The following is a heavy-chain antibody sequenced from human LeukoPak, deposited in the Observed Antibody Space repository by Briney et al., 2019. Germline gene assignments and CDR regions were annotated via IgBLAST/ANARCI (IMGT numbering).Heavy chain of an antibody. CDR2: ITASGGNT. V-gene: IGHV3-23*01. CDR1: GFTFSSYA. J-gene: IGHJ4*02. CDR3: AKGNGYSYGRYYFDY. D-gene: IGHD5-18*01. Sequence: GGSLRLSCAASGFTFSSYAMGWVRQAPGKGLEWVSAITASGGNTYYANSVKGRFTISRDNSKNTLYLQVNSLRAEDTAVYYCAKGNGYSYGRYYFDYWGQGTLVTVSS.